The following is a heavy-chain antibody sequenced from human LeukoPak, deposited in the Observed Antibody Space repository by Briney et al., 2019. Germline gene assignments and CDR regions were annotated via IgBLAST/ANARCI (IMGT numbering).Heavy chain of an antibody. CDR3: ARDSGLRDFDY. V-gene: IGHV3-48*01. CDR1: GFSFGSYS. Sequence: PVGSLRLSCAASGFSFGSYSMNWVRQAPGKGLEWVSYISTSRSTIYYADSVRGRFTISRDNAKNSLFLQMSSLRAEDTAVYYCARDSGLRDFDYWAREPWSPSPQ. J-gene: IGHJ4*02. CDR2: ISTSRSTI. D-gene: IGHD3-16*01.